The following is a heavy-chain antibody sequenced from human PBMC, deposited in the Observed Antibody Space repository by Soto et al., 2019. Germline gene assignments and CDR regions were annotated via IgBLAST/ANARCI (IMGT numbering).Heavy chain of an antibody. J-gene: IGHJ4*02. Sequence: GGSLRLSCAASGFTFSSYAMSWVRQAPGKGLEWVSTISGSGGSTYYADSVKGRFTISRDNSKNTLYLQMDSLRAEDTAVYYCAMYSSSWHCFDYWGQGTLVTVSS. CDR3: AMYSSSWHCFDY. CDR1: GFTFSSYA. D-gene: IGHD6-13*01. CDR2: ISGSGGST. V-gene: IGHV3-23*01.